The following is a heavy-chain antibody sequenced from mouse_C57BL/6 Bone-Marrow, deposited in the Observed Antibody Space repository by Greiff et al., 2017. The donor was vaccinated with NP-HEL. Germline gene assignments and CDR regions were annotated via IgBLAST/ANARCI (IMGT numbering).Heavy chain of an antibody. V-gene: IGHV2-5*01. CDR2: IWRGGST. J-gene: IGHJ4*01. CDR1: GFSLTSYG. CDR3: AKNGGYAMDY. Sequence: VQVVESGPGLVQPSQSLSITCTVSGFSLTSYGVHWVRQSPGKGLEWLGVIWRGGSTDYNAAFMSRLSITKDNSKSQVFFKMNSLQVDDTAIYYCAKNGGYAMDYWGQGTSVTVSS.